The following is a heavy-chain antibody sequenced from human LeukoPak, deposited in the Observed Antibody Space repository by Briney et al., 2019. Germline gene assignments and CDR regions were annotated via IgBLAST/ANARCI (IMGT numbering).Heavy chain of an antibody. Sequence: ETLSLTCAVYGGSFSGYYWSWIRQPPGKGLEWIGYTYFSGNINYNPSLKSRVTISVDTSKTHFSLKLSSVTAADTAVYYCARYDSSGYSIEYWGQGTQVTVAS. CDR2: TYFSGNI. J-gene: IGHJ4*02. V-gene: IGHV4-59*01. CDR1: GGSFSGYY. CDR3: ARYDSSGYSIEY. D-gene: IGHD3-22*01.